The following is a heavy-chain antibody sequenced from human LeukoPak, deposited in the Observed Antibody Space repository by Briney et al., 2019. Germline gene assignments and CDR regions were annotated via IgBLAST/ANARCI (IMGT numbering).Heavy chain of an antibody. CDR1: GGTFSSYA. CDR3: ARAKPLDCSSTSCFYYYYGMDV. J-gene: IGHJ6*02. D-gene: IGHD2-2*01. CDR2: IIPILGIA. Sequence: ASVKVSCKASGGTFSSYAISWVRQAPGQGLEWMGRIIPILGIANYAQKFQGRVTITADKSTSTAYMELSSLRSEDTAVYYCARAKPLDCSSTSCFYYYYGMDVWGQGTTVTVSS. V-gene: IGHV1-69*04.